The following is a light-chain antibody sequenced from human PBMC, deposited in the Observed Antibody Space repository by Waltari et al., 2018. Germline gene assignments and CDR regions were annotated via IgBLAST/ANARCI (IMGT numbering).Light chain of an antibody. CDR2: EDN. V-gene: IGLV6-57*03. J-gene: IGLJ2*01. CDR1: SGSIANNY. Sequence: NFMLTQPHSVSESTGKTVTISCTRSSGSIANNYVKWYQQRPGSAPTTVIFEDNQRPSGVPDRFSGSIDSSSNSASLTISALKTEDDANYYCQSYDSSSRVVFGGGTKLTVL. CDR3: QSYDSSSRVV.